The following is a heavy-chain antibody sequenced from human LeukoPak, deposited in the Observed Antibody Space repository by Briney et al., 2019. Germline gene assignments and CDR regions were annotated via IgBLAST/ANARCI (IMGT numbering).Heavy chain of an antibody. V-gene: IGHV3-33*01. Sequence: PGRSLRLSCAASGFTFSSYGMHWVRRAPGKGLEWVAVIWYDGSNKYYADSVKGRFTISRDNSKNTLYLQMNSLRAEDTAVYYCATWRFNPAAGTLTRYFDYWGQGTLVTVSS. J-gene: IGHJ4*02. CDR1: GFTFSSYG. CDR2: IWYDGSNK. D-gene: IGHD6-13*01. CDR3: ATWRFNPAAGTLTRYFDY.